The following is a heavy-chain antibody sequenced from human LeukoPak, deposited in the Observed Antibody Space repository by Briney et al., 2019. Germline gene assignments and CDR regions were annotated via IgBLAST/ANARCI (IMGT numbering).Heavy chain of an antibody. CDR1: GLTFSSYS. Sequence: GGSLRLSCAASGLTFSSYSMNWVRPAPGKGLEWVSSISSSSSYIYYADSVKGRFTISRDNAKNSLYLQMDSLRAEDTAVYYCARDSLPYYDFWSGYQHRSHRDWFDPWGQGTLVTVSS. D-gene: IGHD3-3*01. J-gene: IGHJ5*02. CDR3: ARDSLPYYDFWSGYQHRSHRDWFDP. V-gene: IGHV3-21*01. CDR2: ISSSSSYI.